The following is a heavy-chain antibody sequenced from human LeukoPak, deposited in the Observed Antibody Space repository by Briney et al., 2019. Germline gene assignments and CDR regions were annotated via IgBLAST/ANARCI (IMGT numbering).Heavy chain of an antibody. D-gene: IGHD3-10*01. J-gene: IGHJ4*02. CDR3: ARRHHFGFLDS. Sequence: GGSLRLSCATSGVIFPSYWMTWVRQAPGKGLEWVANIKQDGSEKYYVDSVKGRFTISRDNAKNSVYLQMNSLRAEDTAVYYCARRHHFGFLDSWGQGTLVTVSS. CDR2: IKQDGSEK. V-gene: IGHV3-7*04. CDR1: GVIFPSYW.